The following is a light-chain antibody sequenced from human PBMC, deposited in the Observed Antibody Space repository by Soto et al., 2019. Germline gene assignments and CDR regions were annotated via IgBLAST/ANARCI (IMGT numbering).Light chain of an antibody. Sequence: QSVLTQPASVSGSPGQSITISCTGTSSDVGNYIFVSWYQQHPGTAPKLIIYEGDKRPSGVSNRISGSKSGNTASLTISGLKAEDEADYYCCSYAGSSTWVFGGGTKLTVL. CDR1: SSDVGNYIF. V-gene: IGLV2-23*01. CDR3: CSYAGSSTWV. CDR2: EGD. J-gene: IGLJ3*02.